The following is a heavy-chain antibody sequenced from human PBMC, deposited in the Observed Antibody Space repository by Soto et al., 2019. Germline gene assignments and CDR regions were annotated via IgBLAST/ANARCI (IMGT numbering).Heavy chain of an antibody. J-gene: IGHJ6*02. CDR3: ARDSTPLDV. CDR2: ISSSSSTI. D-gene: IGHD2-15*01. Sequence: EVQLVESGGGLVQPGGSLRLSCAASGFTFSSYSMNWVRQAPGKGLEWVSYISSSSSTIYYADSVKGRFTISRDNAKNSLYLQINSLRAEDTAVYYCARDSTPLDVWGQGTTVTVSS. CDR1: GFTFSSYS. V-gene: IGHV3-48*01.